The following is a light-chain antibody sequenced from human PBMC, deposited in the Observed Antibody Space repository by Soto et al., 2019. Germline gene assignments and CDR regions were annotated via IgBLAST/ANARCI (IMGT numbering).Light chain of an antibody. Sequence: LTQPHSVSESPGKTVAISCTRISGSIASNYVQWYQQRPGSSPTTVIYEDNQRPSGVPDRFSGSIDSSSNSASLTISGLKTEDEADYYCQSYDSSNHVVFGGGTKLTVL. V-gene: IGLV6-57*01. CDR2: EDN. J-gene: IGLJ2*01. CDR1: SGSIASNY. CDR3: QSYDSSNHVV.